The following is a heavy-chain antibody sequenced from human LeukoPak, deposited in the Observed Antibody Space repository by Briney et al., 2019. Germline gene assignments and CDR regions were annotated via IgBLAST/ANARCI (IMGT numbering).Heavy chain of an antibody. D-gene: IGHD3-10*01. Sequence: SQTLSLTCTVSGGSISSGSYYWSWIRQPAGTGLEWIGRIYTSGSTNYNPSLKSRVTISVDTSKNQFSLKLSSVTAADTAVYYCASIWFGESHYYYGMDVWGQGTTVTVSS. CDR3: ASIWFGESHYYYGMDV. CDR2: IYTSGST. CDR1: GGSISSGSYY. J-gene: IGHJ6*02. V-gene: IGHV4-61*02.